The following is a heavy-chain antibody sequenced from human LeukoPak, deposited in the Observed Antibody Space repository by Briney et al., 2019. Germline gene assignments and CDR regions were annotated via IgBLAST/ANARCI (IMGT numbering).Heavy chain of an antibody. CDR1: GYSISSGYY. CDR3: ARQPLYGGPDY. CDR2: IYHSGST. V-gene: IGHV4-38-2*02. D-gene: IGHD4-23*01. Sequence: SETLSLTCTVSGYSISSGYYWGWIRQPPGKGLEWIGSIYHSGSTYYNPSLKSRVTISVDTSKNQFSLKLSSVTAADTAVYYCARQPLYGGPDYWGQGTLVTVSS. J-gene: IGHJ4*02.